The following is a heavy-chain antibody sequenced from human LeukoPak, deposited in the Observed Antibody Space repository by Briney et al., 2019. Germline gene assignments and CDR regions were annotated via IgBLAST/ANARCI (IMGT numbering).Heavy chain of an antibody. J-gene: IGHJ4*02. D-gene: IGHD3-10*01. V-gene: IGHV3-9*01. CDR1: GFTFDDYA. CDR2: ISWNSGSI. Sequence: PGGSLRLSCAASGFTFDDYAMHWVRQAPGKGLEWVSGISWNSGSIGYADSVKGRFTISRDNAKNSLYLQMNSLRAEDTALYYCAKDISAGSGSYYNGEIDYWGQGTLVTVSS. CDR3: AKDISAGSGSYYNGEIDY.